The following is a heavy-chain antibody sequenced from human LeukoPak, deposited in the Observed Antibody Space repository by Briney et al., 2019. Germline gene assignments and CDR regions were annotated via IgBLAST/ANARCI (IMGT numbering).Heavy chain of an antibody. D-gene: IGHD3-22*01. J-gene: IGHJ6*03. Sequence: GGSLRLSCAASGFTFSSYSMNWVRQAPGKGLEWVSSIGSSSSYIYYADSVKGRFTISRDNAKNSLYLQMNSLRAEDTAVYYCARDQYYYDSSGYYYYYYYMDVWGKGTTATVSS. V-gene: IGHV3-21*01. CDR2: IGSSSSYI. CDR3: ARDQYYYDSSGYYYYYYYMDV. CDR1: GFTFSSYS.